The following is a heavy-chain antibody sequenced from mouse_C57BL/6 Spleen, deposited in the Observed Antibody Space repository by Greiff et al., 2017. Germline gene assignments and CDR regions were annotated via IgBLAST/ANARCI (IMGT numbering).Heavy chain of an antibody. V-gene: IGHV1-15*01. D-gene: IGHD1-1*02. J-gene: IGHJ4*01. CDR1: GYTFTDYE. CDR3: TSSYGVGD. Sequence: VQLQQSGAELVRPGASVTLSCKASGYTFTDYEMHWVKQTPVHGLEWIGAIDPETGGTAYNQKFKGKAILTADKSSSTAYMELRSLTSEDSAVYYCTSSYGVGDWGQGTSVTVSS. CDR2: IDPETGGT.